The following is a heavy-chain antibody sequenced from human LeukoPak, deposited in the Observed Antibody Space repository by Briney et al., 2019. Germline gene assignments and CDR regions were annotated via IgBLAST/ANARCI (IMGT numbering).Heavy chain of an antibody. V-gene: IGHV4-39*01. CDR1: GGSISSSSYY. D-gene: IGHD2-21*02. Sequence: SETLSLTCTVSGGSISSSSYYWGWIRQPPGKGLEWIGSICYSGSTYYNPSLKSRVTISVDTSKNQFSLKLSSVTAADTAVYYCARLNGDCPYYFDYWGQGTLVTVSS. CDR3: ARLNGDCPYYFDY. CDR2: ICYSGST. J-gene: IGHJ4*02.